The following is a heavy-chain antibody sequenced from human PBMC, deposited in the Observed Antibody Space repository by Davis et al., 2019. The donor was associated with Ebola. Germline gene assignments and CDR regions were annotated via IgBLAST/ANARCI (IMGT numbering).Heavy chain of an antibody. Sequence: GESLKISCAGSGFTFSDYYMSWVRQAPGTGLESVSVIYRDGRRHQADSVKLRFTIARDNSKHTVYLQINSLRADDPAMYHCTQHVPGDFWYFDLWGRGNLVTVSS. CDR1: GFTFSDYY. D-gene: IGHD4-17*01. J-gene: IGHJ2*01. V-gene: IGHV3-53*01. CDR2: IYRDGRR. CDR3: TQHVPGDFWYFDL.